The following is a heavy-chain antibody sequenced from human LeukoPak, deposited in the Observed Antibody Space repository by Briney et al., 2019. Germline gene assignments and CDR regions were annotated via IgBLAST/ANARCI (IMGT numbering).Heavy chain of an antibody. J-gene: IGHJ6*02. Sequence: GGSLRLSCAASGFTFTYNMNWVRQAPGKGLEWVSSISSTSNHMYYADSVRGRFTISRDNAKNSLYLQMSNLRAEDTAVYFCARGGGLDVWGQGATVTVSS. CDR3: ARGGGLDV. CDR2: ISSTSNHM. D-gene: IGHD3-16*01. CDR1: GFTFTYN. V-gene: IGHV3-21*04.